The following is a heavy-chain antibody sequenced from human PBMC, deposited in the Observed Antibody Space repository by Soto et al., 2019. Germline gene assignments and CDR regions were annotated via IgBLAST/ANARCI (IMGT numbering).Heavy chain of an antibody. CDR2: IYYSGST. D-gene: IGHD3-9*01. CDR3: ARQGYDILTGHYTYQK. Sequence: SETLSLTCTVSGGSISSSSYYWGWIRQPPGKGLEWIGSIYYSGSTYYNPSLKSRVTISVDTSKNQFSLKLSSVTAADTAVYYCARQGYDILTGHYTYQKWGQGTLVTVSS. V-gene: IGHV4-39*01. J-gene: IGHJ4*02. CDR1: GGSISSSSYY.